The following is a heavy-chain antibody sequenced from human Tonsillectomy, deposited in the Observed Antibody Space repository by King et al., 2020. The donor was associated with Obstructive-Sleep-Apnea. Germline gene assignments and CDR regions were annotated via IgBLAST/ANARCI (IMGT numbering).Heavy chain of an antibody. J-gene: IGHJ4*02. CDR2: IYYSGST. D-gene: IGHD6-13*01. V-gene: IGHV4-39*07. Sequence: QLQESGPGLVKPSETLSLTCTVSGGSISSSSYYWGWIRQPPGKGLEWIVSIYYSGSTYYNPSLKSRVTISVDTSKNQFSLKLSSVTAADTAVYYCARALYSSSWYFDYWGQGTLVTVSS. CDR3: ARALYSSSWYFDY. CDR1: GGSISSSSYY.